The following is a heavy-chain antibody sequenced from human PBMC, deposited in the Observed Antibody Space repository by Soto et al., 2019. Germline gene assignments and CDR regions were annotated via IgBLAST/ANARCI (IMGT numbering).Heavy chain of an antibody. D-gene: IGHD6-13*01. CDR2: IWYDGSNK. V-gene: IGHV3-33*01. J-gene: IGHJ5*02. CDR3: ARDRLAAAGKNWFDP. CDR1: GFTFSSYG. Sequence: PGGSLRLSCAASGFTFSSYGMHWVRQAPGKGLEWVAVIWYDGSNKYYADSVKGRFTISRDNSKNTLYLQMNSLRAEDTAVYYCARDRLAAAGKNWFDPWGQGTLVTVSS.